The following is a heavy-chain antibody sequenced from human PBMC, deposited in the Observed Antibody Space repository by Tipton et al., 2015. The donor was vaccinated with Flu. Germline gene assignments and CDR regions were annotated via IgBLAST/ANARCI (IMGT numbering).Heavy chain of an antibody. D-gene: IGHD6-13*01. Sequence: DTLSLTCTVSGGSISSYYWSWIRQPPGKGLEWIGYIYYSGSTNYNPSLKSRVTISVDTSKNQFSLKLSSVTAADTAVYYCARDELFSSWSGDYYYGTDVWGQGTTVTVSS. CDR1: GGSISSYY. CDR2: IYYSGST. J-gene: IGHJ6*02. CDR3: ARDELFSSWSGDYYYGTDV. V-gene: IGHV4-59*01.